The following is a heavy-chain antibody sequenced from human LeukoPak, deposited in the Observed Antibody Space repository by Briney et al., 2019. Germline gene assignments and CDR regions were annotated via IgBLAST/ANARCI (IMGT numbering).Heavy chain of an antibody. D-gene: IGHD6-13*01. CDR3: ARDLGYSSSWYMSDAFDI. V-gene: IGHV3-21*01. Sequence: PGGSLRLSCAASGFPFSSYSMNWVRQAPGKGLEWVSSISSSSSYIYYADSVKGRFTISRDNAKNSLYLQMNSLRAEDTAVYYCARDLGYSSSWYMSDAFDIWGQGTMVTVSS. CDR2: ISSSSSYI. CDR1: GFPFSSYS. J-gene: IGHJ3*02.